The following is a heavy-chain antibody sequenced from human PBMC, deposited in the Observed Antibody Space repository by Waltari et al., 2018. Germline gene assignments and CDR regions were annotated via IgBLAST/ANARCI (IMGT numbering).Heavy chain of an antibody. J-gene: IGHJ3*02. D-gene: IGHD3-3*01. V-gene: IGHV4-4*07. Sequence: QVQLQESGPGLVKPSETLSLTCTVPGGSISSYSWSWIRQPAGKGREWIGRIYTSGSTNYNPSLKSRVTMSVDTSKNQFSLKLSSVTAADTAVYYCARGYGEWLLYGEDAFDIWGQGTMVTVSS. CDR3: ARGYGEWLLYGEDAFDI. CDR1: GGSISSYS. CDR2: IYTSGST.